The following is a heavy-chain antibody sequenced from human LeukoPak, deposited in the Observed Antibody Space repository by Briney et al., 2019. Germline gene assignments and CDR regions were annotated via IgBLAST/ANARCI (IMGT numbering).Heavy chain of an antibody. V-gene: IGHV3-23*01. Sequence: GGSLRLSCAASGFTFSSYAMSWVRQAPGKGLEWVSAISGSGGSTYYADSVKGRFTISRDNSKNTVYLQMNSLRAEDTAVYYCAKPVPGKWDLRYTFDYWGQGTLVTVSS. D-gene: IGHD1-26*01. CDR3: AKPVPGKWDLRYTFDY. CDR2: ISGSGGST. J-gene: IGHJ4*02. CDR1: GFTFSSYA.